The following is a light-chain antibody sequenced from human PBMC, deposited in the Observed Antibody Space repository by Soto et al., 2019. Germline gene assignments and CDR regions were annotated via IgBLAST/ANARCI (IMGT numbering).Light chain of an antibody. CDR1: STDFVGYNR. V-gene: IGLV2-18*02. Sequence: QSALTQPPSVSGSPGQSVTISCTGTSTDFVGYNRVSWYQQPPGTAPKLMIYEVSKRPSGVPDRFSGSKSGNTASLTVSGLQAEDEADYYCCSYAGSYTYVFGTGTKATVL. CDR3: CSYAGSYTYV. CDR2: EVS. J-gene: IGLJ1*01.